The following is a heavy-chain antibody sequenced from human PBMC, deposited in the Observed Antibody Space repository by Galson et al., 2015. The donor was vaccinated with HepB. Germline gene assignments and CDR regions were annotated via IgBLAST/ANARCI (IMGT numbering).Heavy chain of an antibody. Sequence: SVKVSCKASGYTFTSYHMHWVRQAPGQGLEWMGIINPSGGSTSYAQKFQGRVTMTRDTSTSTVYMELSSLRSEDTAVYYCARGVVKRTYYYYYMDVWGKGTTVTVSS. CDR2: INPSGGST. CDR1: GYTFTSYH. CDR3: ARGVVKRTYYYYYMDV. D-gene: IGHD3-3*01. V-gene: IGHV1-46*01. J-gene: IGHJ6*03.